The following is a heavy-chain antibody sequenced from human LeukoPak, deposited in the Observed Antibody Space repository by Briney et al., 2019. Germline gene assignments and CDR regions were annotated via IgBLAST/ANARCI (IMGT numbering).Heavy chain of an antibody. Sequence: ASVKVSCKASGYTFTSYDINWVRQATGQGLEWMGWMNPNSGNTGYAQKFQGRATMTRNTSISTAYMELSSLRSEDTAVYYCARGRSSSWYGNYWGQGTLVTVSS. V-gene: IGHV1-8*01. J-gene: IGHJ4*02. D-gene: IGHD6-13*01. CDR2: MNPNSGNT. CDR3: ARGRSSSWYGNY. CDR1: GYTFTSYD.